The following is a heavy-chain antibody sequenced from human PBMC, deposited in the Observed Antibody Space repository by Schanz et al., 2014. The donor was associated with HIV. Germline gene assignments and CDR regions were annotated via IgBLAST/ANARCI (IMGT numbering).Heavy chain of an antibody. CDR3: AKSGNGRSLDF. CDR1: GFTFSKYA. J-gene: IGHJ4*02. V-gene: IGHV3-23*01. D-gene: IGHD3-10*01. Sequence: EVQLLESGGQLVQPGGSLRLSCAASGFTFSKYAMSWVRQAPGKGLEWVSAISGSGGSTYYTDSVKGRFTISRDNSKNTLYLQMNSLRAEDTAVFYCAKSGNGRSLDFWGQGTLLTVSS. CDR2: ISGSGGST.